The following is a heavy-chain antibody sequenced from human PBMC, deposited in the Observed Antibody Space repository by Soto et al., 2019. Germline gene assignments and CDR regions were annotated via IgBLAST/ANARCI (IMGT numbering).Heavy chain of an antibody. J-gene: IGHJ6*02. CDR3: ARSEYYDILTGYYYYYGMDV. V-gene: IGHV4-30-4*01. D-gene: IGHD3-9*01. Sequence: QVQLQESGPGLVKPSQTLSLTCTVSGGSISSGDYYWSWIRQPPGKGLEWIGYIYYSGSTYYNPSLKSRVTISVDTSKNQFSLKLSSVTAADTAVYYCARSEYYDILTGYYYYYGMDVWGQGTTVTVSS. CDR2: IYYSGST. CDR1: GGSISSGDYY.